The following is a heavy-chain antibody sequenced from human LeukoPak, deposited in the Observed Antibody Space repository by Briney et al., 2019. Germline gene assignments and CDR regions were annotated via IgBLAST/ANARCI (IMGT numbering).Heavy chain of an antibody. Sequence: PSETLSLTCTVSGGSISSSSYYWGWIRQPPGKGLEWIGYIYYSGSTNYNPSLKSRVTISVDTSKNQFSLKLSSVTAADTAVYYCARSDFWSGYHYWYFDLWGRGTLVTVSS. D-gene: IGHD3-3*01. CDR3: ARSDFWSGYHYWYFDL. CDR1: GGSISSSSYY. CDR2: IYYSGST. J-gene: IGHJ2*01. V-gene: IGHV4-61*05.